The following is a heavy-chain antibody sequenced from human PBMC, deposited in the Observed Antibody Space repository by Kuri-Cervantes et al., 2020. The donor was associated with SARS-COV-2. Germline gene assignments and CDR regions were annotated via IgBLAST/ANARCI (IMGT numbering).Heavy chain of an antibody. V-gene: IGHV1-69*13. CDR2: ITPIFGTA. CDR1: GGTFSSYA. D-gene: IGHD6-25*01. J-gene: IGHJ6*03. Sequence: SVKVSCKASGGTFSSYAISWVRQAPGQGLEWMGGITPIFGTANYAQKFQGRVTITADESTSTAYMELSSLRSEDTAVYYCARTLKRRYYYYYMDVWGKGTTVTVSS. CDR3: ARTLKRRYYYYYMDV.